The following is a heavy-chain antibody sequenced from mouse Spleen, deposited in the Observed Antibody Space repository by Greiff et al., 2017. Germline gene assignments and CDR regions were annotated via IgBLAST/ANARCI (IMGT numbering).Heavy chain of an antibody. CDR2: IHPADSDT. CDR3: AIGGKVGYYFDY. D-gene: IGHD2-1*01. CDR1: GYTFTSYW. V-gene: IGHV1-74*01. J-gene: IGHJ2*01. Sequence: QVQLQQPGAELVKPGASVKVSCKASGYTFTSYWMHWVKQSPGQGLEWIGRIHPADSDTNYNQKFKGKATLTVDKSSSTAYMQLSSLTSEDSAVYYCAIGGKVGYYFDYWGQGTTLTVSS.